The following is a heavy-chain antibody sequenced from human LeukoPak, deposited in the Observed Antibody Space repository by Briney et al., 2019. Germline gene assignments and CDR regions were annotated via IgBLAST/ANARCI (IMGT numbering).Heavy chain of an antibody. CDR2: IYHSGST. J-gene: IGHJ6*03. V-gene: IGHV4-38-2*02. D-gene: IGHD1-26*01. Sequence: KTSETLSLTCTVSGYSISSGYYWGWIRQPPGKGLEWIGSIYHSGSTYYNPSLKSRVTISVDTSKNQFSLKLSSVTAADTAVYYCARVGIEMDYYMDVWGKGTTVTVSS. CDR3: ARVGIEMDYYMDV. CDR1: GYSISSGYY.